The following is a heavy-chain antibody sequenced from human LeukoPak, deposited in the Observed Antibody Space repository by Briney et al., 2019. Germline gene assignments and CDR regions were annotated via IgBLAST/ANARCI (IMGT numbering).Heavy chain of an antibody. CDR2: IYTSGST. CDR1: GGSISSGSYY. Sequence: SQTLSLTCTVSGGSISSGSYYWSWIRQPAGKGLEWIVRIYTSGSTNYNPSLKSRITISVDTSKNQFSLKLSSVTAADTAVYYCARGKDYYDTSGYPTFHYWGQGTLVTVSS. V-gene: IGHV4-61*02. D-gene: IGHD3-22*01. CDR3: ARGKDYYDTSGYPTFHY. J-gene: IGHJ4*02.